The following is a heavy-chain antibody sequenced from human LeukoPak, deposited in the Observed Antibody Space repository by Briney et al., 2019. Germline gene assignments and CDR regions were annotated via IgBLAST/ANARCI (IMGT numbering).Heavy chain of an antibody. CDR3: AKDNDPRAYSAYDSYDY. J-gene: IGHJ4*02. V-gene: IGHV3-23*01. CDR2: ISNTGDST. CDR1: GFTFTTYA. Sequence: EGSLRLSCAASGFTFTTYAMSWVRQAPGKGLEWGSAISNTGDSTYHADSVNGRFTISRGNSKNTLFLQMNSLRAEDTAVYYCAKDNDPRAYSAYDSYDYWGQGTLATVSS. D-gene: IGHD5-12*01.